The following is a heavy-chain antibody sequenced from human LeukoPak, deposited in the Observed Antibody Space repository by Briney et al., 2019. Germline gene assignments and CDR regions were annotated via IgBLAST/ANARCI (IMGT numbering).Heavy chain of an antibody. Sequence: KVSCKASGYTFTSYDINWVRQAPGQGLEWMGGIIPIFGTANYAQKFQGRVTITTDESTSTAYMELSSLRSEDTAVYYCATYYYDSSGYYCYWGQGTLVTVSS. CDR3: ATYYYDSSGYYCY. D-gene: IGHD3-22*01. CDR1: GYTFTSYD. CDR2: IIPIFGTA. J-gene: IGHJ4*02. V-gene: IGHV1-69*05.